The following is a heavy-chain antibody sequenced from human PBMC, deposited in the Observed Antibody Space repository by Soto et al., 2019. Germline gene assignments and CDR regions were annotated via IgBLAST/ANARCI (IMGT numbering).Heavy chain of an antibody. CDR2: INPNSGGT. Sequence: GASVKVSCEASGYTFPGYYMHWVRQAPGQGLEWMGWINPNSGGTNYAQKFQGWVTMTRDTSISTAYMELSRLRSDDTAVYYCATQRLYCSSTSCYTTGFDYWGQGTLVTVSS. V-gene: IGHV1-2*04. D-gene: IGHD2-2*02. CDR1: GYTFPGYY. J-gene: IGHJ4*02. CDR3: ATQRLYCSSTSCYTTGFDY.